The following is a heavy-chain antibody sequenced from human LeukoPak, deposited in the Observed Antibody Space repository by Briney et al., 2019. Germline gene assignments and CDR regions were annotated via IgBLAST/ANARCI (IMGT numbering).Heavy chain of an antibody. D-gene: IGHD5-18*01. Sequence: GGSLRLSCAASGFTFSSYSMNWVRQAPGKGLEWVSSISSSSSYIYYADSVKGRFTISRDNAKNSLYLQTNSLRAEDTAVYYCARDHGYSYGYSFDYWGQGTLVTVSS. J-gene: IGHJ4*02. CDR3: ARDHGYSYGYSFDY. V-gene: IGHV3-21*01. CDR1: GFTFSSYS. CDR2: ISSSSSYI.